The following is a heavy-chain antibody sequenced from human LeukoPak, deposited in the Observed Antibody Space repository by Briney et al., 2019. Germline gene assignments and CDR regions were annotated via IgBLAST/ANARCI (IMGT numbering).Heavy chain of an antibody. V-gene: IGHV4-39*01. CDR3: ARHPALWFGEPLDY. J-gene: IGHJ4*02. D-gene: IGHD3-10*01. CDR2: IYYSGST. Sequence: PSETLSLTCTVSGGSISSSSYYWGWIRQPPGKGMEWIGSIYYSGSTYYNPSLKSRVTISVDTSKNQFSLKVSSVTAADTAVYYCARHPALWFGEPLDYWGQGTLVTVSS. CDR1: GGSISSSSYY.